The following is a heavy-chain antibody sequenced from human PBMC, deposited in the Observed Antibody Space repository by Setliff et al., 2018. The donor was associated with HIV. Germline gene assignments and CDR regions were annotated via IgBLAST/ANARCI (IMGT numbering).Heavy chain of an antibody. CDR3: ARGPSSTHWSPGYFQH. V-gene: IGHV3-7*03. D-gene: IGHD2-8*02. Sequence: GGSLRLSCVASGFTFSSNGLSWVRQAPGKGLEWVANIKQDGSEKYYVDSVKGRFTISRDNAKNSLYLQVNNLRAEDTAVYYCARGPSSTHWSPGYFQHWGQGTPVTVSS. CDR1: GFTFSSNG. J-gene: IGHJ1*01. CDR2: IKQDGSEK.